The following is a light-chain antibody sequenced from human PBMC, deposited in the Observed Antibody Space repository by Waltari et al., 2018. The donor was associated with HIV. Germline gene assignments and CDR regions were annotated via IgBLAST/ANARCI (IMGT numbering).Light chain of an antibody. CDR2: GAS. J-gene: IGKJ1*01. CDR1: QSVSSRY. Sequence: EIVLTQSPGTLSLSHGERATLSCRASQSVSSRYLAWYQQKPGQAPWLLIYGASSRATGIADRFSGSGSGTDFTRTISRLEPEDCAVYNCLLYGYSPRWTFGPGTKVEI. V-gene: IGKV3-20*01. CDR3: LLYGYSPRWT.